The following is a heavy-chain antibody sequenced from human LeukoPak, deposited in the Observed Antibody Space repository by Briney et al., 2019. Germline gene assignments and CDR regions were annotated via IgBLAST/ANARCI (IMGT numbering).Heavy chain of an antibody. V-gene: IGHV3-66*01. CDR2: IYSGGAT. J-gene: IGHJ4*02. D-gene: IGHD2-15*01. CDR1: GFTLSSYS. Sequence: GGSLRLSCAASGFTLSSYSMNWVRQAPGKGLEWVSVIYSGGATYYADSVKGRFTISRDNSKNTLYLQMNSLRDEDTAVYYCARIPRVASYFFDYWGQGTLVTVSS. CDR3: ARIPRVASYFFDY.